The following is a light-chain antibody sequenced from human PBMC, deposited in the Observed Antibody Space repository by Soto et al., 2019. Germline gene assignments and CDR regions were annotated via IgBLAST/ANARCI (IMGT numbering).Light chain of an antibody. CDR1: QSISSSY. CDR3: QQYGSSPKT. Sequence: EIVLTQSPGTLSLSPGERDTLSCRASQSISSSYFAWYQQKPGQAPRLLIYGASSRATGIPDRFSGSGSGTDFTLTISRLEPEDFAMYYCQQYGSSPKTFGQGTKVDIK. J-gene: IGKJ1*01. CDR2: GAS. V-gene: IGKV3-20*01.